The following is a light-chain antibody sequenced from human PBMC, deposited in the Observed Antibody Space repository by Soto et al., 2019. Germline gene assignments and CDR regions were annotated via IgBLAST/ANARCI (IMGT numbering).Light chain of an antibody. V-gene: IGKV3-11*01. J-gene: IGKJ4*01. CDR3: QQRADWPPLT. CDR2: DAS. CDR1: HSVSSY. Sequence: DIVLTQSPATLSLSPGERATLSCRASHSVSSYIAWYQQKPGQAPRLLIYDASNRATGVPVRFSGSGSGTAFTLTISRLEPEDFAVYYCQQRADWPPLTFGGGTKVEIK.